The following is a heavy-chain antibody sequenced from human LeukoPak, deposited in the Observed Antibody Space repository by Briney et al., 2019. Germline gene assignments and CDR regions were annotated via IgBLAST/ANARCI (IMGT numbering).Heavy chain of an antibody. D-gene: IGHD1-1*01. CDR2: IYYSGST. J-gene: IGHJ4*02. Sequence: PSQTLSLTCTVSGGSISSGDYYWSWIRQPPGKGLEWIGYIYYSGSTYYNPSLKSRVTISVDTSKNQFSLKLSSVTAADTAVYYCARVYNWNDDVFDYWGQGTLVTVSS. CDR1: GGSISSGDYY. CDR3: ARVYNWNDDVFDY. V-gene: IGHV4-30-4*01.